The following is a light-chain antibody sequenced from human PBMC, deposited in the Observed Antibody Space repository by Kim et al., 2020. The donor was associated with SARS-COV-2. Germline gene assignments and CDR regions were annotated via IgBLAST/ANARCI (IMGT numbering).Light chain of an antibody. CDR2: AAS. CDR1: QGIGSR. V-gene: IGKV1D-16*01. CDR3: QQYNDYPIT. Sequence: GAVGDRVTITCRAIQGIGSRLVWYQQKPEKAPKSLIYAASTLQSGVPSRFSGSGSGSDFTLTITSLQPEDSATYYCQQYNDYPITFGQGTRLEIK. J-gene: IGKJ5*01.